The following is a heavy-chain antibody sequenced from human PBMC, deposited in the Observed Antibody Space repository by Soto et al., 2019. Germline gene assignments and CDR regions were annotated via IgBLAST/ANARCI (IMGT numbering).Heavy chain of an antibody. J-gene: IGHJ6*02. D-gene: IGHD3-16*01. CDR3: ANSRGGTFLGYHGMDI. Sequence: QVQLVQSGPEVKKTGTSVKVSCKASGGTFSSRAISWVRQAPGQGLEWMGGIIPVFGRVNYAEKFQDRVTITAEESTGTVYMELSSLRSEDTALYYCANSRGGTFLGYHGMDIWGQGTTVAVSS. CDR1: GGTFSSRA. CDR2: IIPVFGRV. V-gene: IGHV1-69*01.